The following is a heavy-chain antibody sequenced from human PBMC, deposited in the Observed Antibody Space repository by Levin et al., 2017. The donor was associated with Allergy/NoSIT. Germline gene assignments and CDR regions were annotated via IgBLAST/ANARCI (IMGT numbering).Heavy chain of an antibody. J-gene: IGHJ6*02. CDR3: ATVIRARRYYYYGMDV. V-gene: IGHV1-24*01. Sequence: ASVKVSCKVSGYTLTELSMHWVRQAPGKGLEWMGGFDPEDGETIYAQKFQGRVTMTEDTSTDTAYMELSSLRSEDTAVYYCATVIRARRYYYYGMDVWGQGTTVTVSS. CDR2: FDPEDGET. D-gene: IGHD3-10*01. CDR1: GYTLTELS.